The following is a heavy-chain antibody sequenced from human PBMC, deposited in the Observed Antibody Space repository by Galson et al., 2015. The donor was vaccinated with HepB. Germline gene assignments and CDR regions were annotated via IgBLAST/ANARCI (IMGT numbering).Heavy chain of an antibody. J-gene: IGHJ5*02. D-gene: IGHD3-9*01. CDR3: ARRLYLNGYYSGS. CDR1: GGSFSGYY. V-gene: IGHV4-34*01. CDR2: INYGGTT. Sequence: TLSLTCAVYGGSFSGYYWSWIRQAPGKGLEWIGEINYGGTTHYNPSLKSRVTISVDTSKNQFSLKLSSVTAADTAVYYCARRLYLNGYYSGSWGQGTLVTVSS.